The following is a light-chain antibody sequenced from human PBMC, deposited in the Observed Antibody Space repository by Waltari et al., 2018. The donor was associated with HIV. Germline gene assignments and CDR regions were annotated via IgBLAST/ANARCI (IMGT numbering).Light chain of an antibody. CDR3: CSYAGSSTYV. V-gene: IGLV2-23*02. CDR1: SSDVGAYNY. Sequence: QSALTQPASVSGSPGQSITIPCTGTSSDVGAYNYVPWYQQHPGKAPKLMIYDVTKRPSGVSNRFSGSKSANTASLTISGLQAEDEADYYCCSYAGSSTYVFGSGTKVTVL. CDR2: DVT. J-gene: IGLJ1*01.